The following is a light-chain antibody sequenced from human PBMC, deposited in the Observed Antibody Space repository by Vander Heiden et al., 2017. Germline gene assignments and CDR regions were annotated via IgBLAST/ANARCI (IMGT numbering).Light chain of an antibody. CDR3: QQSYSTPRT. V-gene: IGKV1-39*01. CDR2: AAS. CDR1: QRISNY. J-gene: IGKJ1*01. Sequence: DIQMTQPPSSLSASVGDRVTITCRASQRISNYLNWYQQKPGKAPKLLIYAASSLQSGVPSRFSGSGSGTDFTLTISSLQPEDFATYYCQQSYSTPRTFGQGTKVEIK.